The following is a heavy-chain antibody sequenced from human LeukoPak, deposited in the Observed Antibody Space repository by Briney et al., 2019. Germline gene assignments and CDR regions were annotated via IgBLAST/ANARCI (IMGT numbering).Heavy chain of an antibody. Sequence: PGGSLRLSCAASGFTFSSYWMSWVRQAPGKGLEWVSCISSSSSTIYYADSVKGRFTISRDNAKNSLYLQMNSLRAEDTAVYYCAREGSSWYFYYMDVWGKGTTVTVSS. V-gene: IGHV3-48*01. J-gene: IGHJ6*03. CDR3: AREGSSWYFYYMDV. CDR2: ISSSSSTI. CDR1: GFTFSSYW. D-gene: IGHD6-13*01.